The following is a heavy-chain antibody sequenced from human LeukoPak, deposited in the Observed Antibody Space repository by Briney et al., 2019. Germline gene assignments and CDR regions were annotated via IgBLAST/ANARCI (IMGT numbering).Heavy chain of an antibody. V-gene: IGHV3-7*01. CDR1: GFTFSRYW. CDR2: IKEDGSEK. D-gene: IGHD1-20*01. Sequence: QPGGSLRLSCAASGFTFSRYWMSWVRQAPGKGLQWVANIKEDGSEKYYVDSVKGRFTVSKDNVKSSLYLQMNSLRAEDTALYFCARCIPGTTGFDYWGQGTLATVSS. J-gene: IGHJ4*02. CDR3: ARCIPGTTGFDY.